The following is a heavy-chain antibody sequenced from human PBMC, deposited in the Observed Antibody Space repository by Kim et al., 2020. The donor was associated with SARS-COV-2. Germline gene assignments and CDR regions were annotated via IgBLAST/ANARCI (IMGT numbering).Heavy chain of an antibody. CDR2: ISAYNGNT. V-gene: IGHV1-18*04. J-gene: IGHJ4*02. CDR3: ARDPGSYSRENPRFDY. CDR1: GYTFTSYG. D-gene: IGHD6-13*01. Sequence: ASVKVSCKASGYTFTSYGISWVRQAPGQGLEWMGWISAYNGNTNYAQKLQGRVTMTTDTSTSTAYMELRSLRSDDTAVCYCARDPGSYSRENPRFDYWGQGTLVTVSS.